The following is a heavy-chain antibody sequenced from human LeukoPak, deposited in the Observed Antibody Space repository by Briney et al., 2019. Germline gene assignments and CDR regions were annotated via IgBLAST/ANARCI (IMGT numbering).Heavy chain of an antibody. Sequence: PSETLSLTCTVFGGSTSSYYWSWIRQPAGKGLEWIGRIYTTGSTNYNPSLTSRVTMSVDRSKNQFSLKLSSVTAADTAVYYCARAIREHMVRGATPSWFDPWGQGTLVTVSS. D-gene: IGHD3-10*01. CDR1: GGSTSSYY. V-gene: IGHV4-4*07. J-gene: IGHJ5*02. CDR2: IYTTGST. CDR3: ARAIREHMVRGATPSWFDP.